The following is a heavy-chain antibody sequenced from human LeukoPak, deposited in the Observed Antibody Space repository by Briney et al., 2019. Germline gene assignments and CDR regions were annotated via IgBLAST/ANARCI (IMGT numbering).Heavy chain of an antibody. V-gene: IGHV3-21*01. CDR2: ISGSSSYI. CDR1: GFTFSSYS. Sequence: GGSLRLSCAASGFTFSSYSMNWVRQAPGKGLEWVSSISGSSSYIYYADSVKGRFTISRDNARKSLYLQMNSLRAEDTAVYYCARGAQTVAAADNWFDPWGQGTLVTVSS. CDR3: ARGAQTVAAADNWFDP. D-gene: IGHD6-13*01. J-gene: IGHJ5*02.